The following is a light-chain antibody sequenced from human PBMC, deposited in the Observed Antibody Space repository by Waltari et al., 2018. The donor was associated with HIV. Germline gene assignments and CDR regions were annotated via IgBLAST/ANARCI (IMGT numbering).Light chain of an antibody. CDR2: SNN. V-gene: IGLV1-44*01. CDR3: AAWHDSLNGSWV. CDR1: SSKIGSNT. Sequence: QSVLTQPPSASGTPGQRVTISCSGSSSKIGSNTVNWYQQLPGTAPKLLIYSNNQRLSGVPDRFSGSKSGTSASLAISGLQSEDEADYYCAAWHDSLNGSWVFGGGTKLTVL. J-gene: IGLJ3*02.